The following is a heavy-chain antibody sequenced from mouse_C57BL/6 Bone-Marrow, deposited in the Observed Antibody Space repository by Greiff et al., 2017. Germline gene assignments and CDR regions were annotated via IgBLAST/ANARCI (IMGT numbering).Heavy chain of an antibody. J-gene: IGHJ2*01. CDR3: ARVYSKGNYFDY. D-gene: IGHD2-5*01. CDR1: GYTFTTYP. V-gene: IGHV1-47*01. Sequence: QVQLKQSGAELVKPGASVKMSCKASGYTFTTYPIEWMKQNHGKSLEWIGNFHPYNDDTKYNEKFKGKATLTVETSSSTVYLELSRLTSDDSAVYYCARVYSKGNYFDYWGQGTTRTVSS. CDR2: FHPYNDDT.